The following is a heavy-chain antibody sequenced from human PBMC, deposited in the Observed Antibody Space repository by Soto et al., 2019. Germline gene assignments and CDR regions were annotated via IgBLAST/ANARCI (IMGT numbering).Heavy chain of an antibody. D-gene: IGHD2-21*01. CDR1: GFTFLDAW. CDR2: IKGEIDGGTT. V-gene: IGHV3-15*01. CDR3: TTAAGGNSYY. J-gene: IGHJ4*02. Sequence: EVQLVESGGGLVKPGGSLRLSCAASGFTFLDAWMSWVRQAPGKGLEWVGRIKGEIDGGTTDYAAPVKGRFTISRDNSKNMMYLQMNSLKTEDTAVYYCTTAAGGNSYYWGQGTLVTVSS.